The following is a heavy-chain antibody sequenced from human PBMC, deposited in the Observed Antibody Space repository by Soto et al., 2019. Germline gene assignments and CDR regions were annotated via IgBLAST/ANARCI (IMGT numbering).Heavy chain of an antibody. CDR1: RFTFSSYA. D-gene: IGHD4-17*01. J-gene: IGHJ4*02. CDR3: ATTTTVTVFLDY. Sequence: GGSLRLSCAASRFTFSSYAMSWVRQAPGKGLEWVSAISASGSSTYYADSVKGRFTISRDNSKNTLYLQMNSLRAEDTAVYYCATTTTVTVFLDYWGQGTLVTVSS. CDR2: ISASGSST. V-gene: IGHV3-23*01.